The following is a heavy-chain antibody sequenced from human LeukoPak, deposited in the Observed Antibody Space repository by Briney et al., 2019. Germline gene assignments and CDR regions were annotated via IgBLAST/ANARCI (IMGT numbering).Heavy chain of an antibody. V-gene: IGHV3-7*01. Sequence: PGGSLRLSCAASGFTFSGYWMNWVRQAPGKGLEWVAIIKQDGTETFYVDSVKGRFTISRDNVKNSLYLQMNSLRIEDAAVYYCMGGRGWLPENWGQGTLVTVSS. CDR1: GFTFSGYW. D-gene: IGHD3-22*01. J-gene: IGHJ4*02. CDR2: IKQDGTET. CDR3: MGGRGWLPEN.